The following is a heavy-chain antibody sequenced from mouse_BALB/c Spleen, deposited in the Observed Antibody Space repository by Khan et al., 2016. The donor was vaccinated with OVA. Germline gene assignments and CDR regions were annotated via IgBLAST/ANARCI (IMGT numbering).Heavy chain of an antibody. J-gene: IGHJ2*01. CDR3: ARMARTIN. CDR2: INSNGGST. V-gene: IGHV5-6-3*01. CDR1: GFSFSSYC. Sequence: EVQLVESGGGLVQPGGSLKLSCAASGFSFSSYCMSWVRQTPDKRLELVATINSNGGSTYYPHSVKGRFTISRDNAKNTLYLQMSSLKSEDTAMYYCARMARTINWGQGTTLTVSS.